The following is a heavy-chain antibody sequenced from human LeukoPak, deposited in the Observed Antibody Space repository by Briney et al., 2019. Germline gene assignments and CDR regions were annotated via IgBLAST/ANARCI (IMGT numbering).Heavy chain of an antibody. J-gene: IGHJ5*02. CDR2: IYYSGST. CDR1: GGSISSYY. CDR3: ARRGIAAAKYNWFDP. D-gene: IGHD6-13*01. Sequence: PPETLSLTCTVSGGSISSYYWSWIRQPPGKGLEWIGYIYYSGSTNYNPSLKSRVTISVDTSKNQFSLKLSSVTAADTAVYYCARRGIAAAKYNWFDPWGQGTLVTVSS. V-gene: IGHV4-59*08.